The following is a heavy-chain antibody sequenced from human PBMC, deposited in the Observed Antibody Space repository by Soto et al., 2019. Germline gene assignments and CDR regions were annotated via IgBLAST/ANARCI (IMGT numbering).Heavy chain of an antibody. D-gene: IGHD6-25*01. Sequence: GASVKVSCKASGGTFSSYAISWVRQAPGQGLEWMGGIIPIFGTANYARKFQGRVTITADESTSTAYMELSSLRSEDTAVYYCARLQGRLHTRWFDPRGQGTLVTVSS. V-gene: IGHV1-69*13. J-gene: IGHJ5*02. CDR3: ARLQGRLHTRWFDP. CDR1: GGTFSSYA. CDR2: IIPIFGTA.